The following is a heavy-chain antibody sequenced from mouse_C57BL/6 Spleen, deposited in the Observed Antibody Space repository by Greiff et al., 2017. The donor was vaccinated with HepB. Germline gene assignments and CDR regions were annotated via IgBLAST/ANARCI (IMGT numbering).Heavy chain of an antibody. D-gene: IGHD1-1*01. J-gene: IGHJ4*01. CDR1: GYTFTGYW. CDR2: ILPGSGST. V-gene: IGHV1-9*01. Sequence: VQLQQSGAELMKPGASVKLSCKATGYTFTGYWIEWVKQRPGHGLEWIGEILPGSGSTNYNEKFKGKATFTADTSSNTAYMQLSSLTTEDSAIYYCERRPHYYGSSYHYYAMDYWGQGTSVTVSS. CDR3: ERRPHYYGSSYHYYAMDY.